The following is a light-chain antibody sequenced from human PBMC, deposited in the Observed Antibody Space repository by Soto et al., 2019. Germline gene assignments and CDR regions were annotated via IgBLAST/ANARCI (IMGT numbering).Light chain of an antibody. Sequence: EIAMTQSQDTLSVSPGARATLSWLASQSVSSNSAWYQQKPGQAPRLLIYGASTRATGIPARFSGSGSGTEFTLTISSLQSEEFAVYYCQQYNNWPRTFGQGTKVDI. CDR3: QQYNNWPRT. V-gene: IGKV3-15*01. CDR2: GAS. J-gene: IGKJ1*01. CDR1: QSVSSN.